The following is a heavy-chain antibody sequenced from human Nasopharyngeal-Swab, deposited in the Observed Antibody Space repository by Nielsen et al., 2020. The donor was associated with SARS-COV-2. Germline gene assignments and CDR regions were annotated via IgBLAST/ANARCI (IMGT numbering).Heavy chain of an antibody. Sequence: GGSLRLSCAASGFTVSSNYMSWVRQAPGKGLEWVSAIYSCGSTYYADSVKGRFTISTDNSKNTLYLQMNSLRAEDTAVYYCARDLYRQQWHLYNYDGMDVWGQGTTVTVSS. D-gene: IGHD6-19*01. CDR1: GFTVSSNY. CDR3: ARDLYRQQWHLYNYDGMDV. V-gene: IGHV3-53*01. J-gene: IGHJ6*02. CDR2: IYSCGST.